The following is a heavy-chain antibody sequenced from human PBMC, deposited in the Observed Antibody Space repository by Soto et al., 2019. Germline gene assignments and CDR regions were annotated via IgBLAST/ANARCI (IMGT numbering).Heavy chain of an antibody. Sequence: GESLKISCKGSGYSFTSYWISWVRQMPGKGLEWMGRIDPSDSYTNYSPSFQGHVTISADKSISTAYLQWSSLKASDTAMYYCARHDGIVDTAMVCYYYYAMDVWGQGTTVTVSS. CDR3: ARHDGIVDTAMVCYYYYAMDV. V-gene: IGHV5-10-1*01. CDR1: GYSFTSYW. D-gene: IGHD5-18*01. J-gene: IGHJ6*02. CDR2: IDPSDSYT.